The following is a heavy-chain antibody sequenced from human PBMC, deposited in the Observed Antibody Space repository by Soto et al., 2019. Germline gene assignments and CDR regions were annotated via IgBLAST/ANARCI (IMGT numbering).Heavy chain of an antibody. D-gene: IGHD4-17*01. V-gene: IGHV4-61*08. CDR3: GSGYGASLDD. CDR2: SYCSGIT. J-gene: IGHJ4*02. Sequence: PSETLALTCPVSGVCTSSGDYYWRWLRQPPGKGLEWTGDSYCSGITNYSPSRKRRVSISVETSKNQFSLKLRSVTAAAAAVDYWGSGYGASLDDWCRGALVSVSS. CDR1: GVCTSSGDYY.